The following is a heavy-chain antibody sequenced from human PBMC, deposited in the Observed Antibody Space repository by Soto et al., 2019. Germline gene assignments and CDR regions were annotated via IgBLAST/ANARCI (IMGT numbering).Heavy chain of an antibody. D-gene: IGHD2-15*01. V-gene: IGHV3-23*01. CDR1: GFTFSTYA. J-gene: IGHJ3*02. CDR3: AHPRGFGVLDAYDI. Sequence: PGGSLRLSCAASGFTFSTYAMSWVRQAPGKGLEWVSAISNSGGNIYYADSVQGRLTISRDNSLNTLFLQMHSLRIEDTAVYYCAHPRGFGVLDAYDIWGQGTMVTISS. CDR2: ISNSGGNI.